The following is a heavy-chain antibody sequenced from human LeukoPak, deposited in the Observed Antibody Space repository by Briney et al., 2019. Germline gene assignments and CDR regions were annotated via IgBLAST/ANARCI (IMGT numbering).Heavy chain of an antibody. CDR3: LRGDSRDF. CDR1: GFVFSTYT. D-gene: IGHD3-22*01. CDR2: INSGGTTT. J-gene: IGHJ4*02. Sequence: GGSLRLSCAACGFVFSTYTMNWARQAPGKGLEWVASINSGGTTTHYADSVKGRFTISRDNAQNVLYLQMNGLRVDDAAVYYCLRGDSRDFWGQGTLVTVSS. V-gene: IGHV3-21*06.